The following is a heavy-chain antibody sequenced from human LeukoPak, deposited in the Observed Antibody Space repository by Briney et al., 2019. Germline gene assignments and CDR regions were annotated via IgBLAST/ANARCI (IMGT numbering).Heavy chain of an antibody. CDR3: AKGLRWFGNFYFNFFDH. J-gene: IGHJ4*02. CDR2: VSYDGGKR. D-gene: IGHD3-10*01. CDR1: GFSFTTYG. Sequence: GGSLRLSCSTSGFSFTTYGMHWVRQAPGKGLEWVAFVSYDGGKRYFADSVKGRFSISRDNSASALFLDMDSLRTEDTAVYFCAKGLRWFGNFYFNFFDHWGQGILVTVSS. V-gene: IGHV3-30*18.